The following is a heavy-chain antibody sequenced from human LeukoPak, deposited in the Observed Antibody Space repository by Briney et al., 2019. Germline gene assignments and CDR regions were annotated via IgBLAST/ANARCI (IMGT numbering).Heavy chain of an antibody. CDR3: ARAQYSSGWCGQSSANFDY. V-gene: IGHV4-34*01. CDR1: GGSFSGYY. D-gene: IGHD6-19*01. J-gene: IGHJ4*02. CDR2: INHSGST. Sequence: SETLSLTCAVYGGSFSGYYWSWIRQPPGKGLEWIGEINHSGSTNYNPSLKSRVTISVDTSKNQFSLKLSSVTAADTAVYYCARAQYSSGWCGQSSANFDYWGQGTLVTVSS.